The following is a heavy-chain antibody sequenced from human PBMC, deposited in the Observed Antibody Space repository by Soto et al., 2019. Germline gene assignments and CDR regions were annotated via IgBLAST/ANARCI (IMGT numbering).Heavy chain of an antibody. CDR3: ARNEGNYYDSSGYYTRDYYYGMDV. J-gene: IGHJ6*02. Sequence: ASVKVSCKASGYTFTSYAMHWVRQAPGQRLEWMGWINAGNGNTKYSQKFQGRVTITRDTSASTAYMELSSLRSEDTAVYYCARNEGNYYDSSGYYTRDYYYGMDVWGQGTTVTVSS. D-gene: IGHD3-22*01. CDR1: GYTFTSYA. CDR2: INAGNGNT. V-gene: IGHV1-3*01.